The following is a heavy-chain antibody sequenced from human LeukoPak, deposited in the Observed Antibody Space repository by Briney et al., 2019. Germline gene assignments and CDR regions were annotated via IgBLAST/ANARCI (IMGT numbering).Heavy chain of an antibody. CDR3: AREQQLAPNYYYYMDV. D-gene: IGHD6-6*01. Sequence: GGSLRLSCAASGFTFSSYWMNWVRQAPGKGLEWVANIKQDGSEKYYVDSVKGRFTISRDNAKNSLYLQMNSLRAEDTAVYYCAREQQLAPNYYYYMDVWGKGTTVTVSS. CDR1: GFTFSSYW. V-gene: IGHV3-7*01. J-gene: IGHJ6*03. CDR2: IKQDGSEK.